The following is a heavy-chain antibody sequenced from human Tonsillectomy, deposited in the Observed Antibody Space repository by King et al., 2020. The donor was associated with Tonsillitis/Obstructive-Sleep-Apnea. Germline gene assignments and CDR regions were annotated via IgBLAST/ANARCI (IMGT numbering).Heavy chain of an antibody. D-gene: IGHD4-17*01. CDR3: ARGLRDGDYAPTYYSGMDV. Sequence: QLVQSGAEVKKPGASVKVSCKASGYTFTGYYMHWVRQAPGQGLEWMGWINPDSGGTNYAQKFQGRVTMTRDTSMSTAYMGLSRLRSNDTAVYYCARGLRDGDYAPTYYSGMDVWGEGTTVTVSS. V-gene: IGHV1-2*02. CDR2: INPDSGGT. CDR1: GYTFTGYY. J-gene: IGHJ6*04.